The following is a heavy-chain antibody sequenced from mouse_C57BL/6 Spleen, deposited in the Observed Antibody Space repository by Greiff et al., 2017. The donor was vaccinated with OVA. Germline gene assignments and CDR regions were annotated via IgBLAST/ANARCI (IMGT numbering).Heavy chain of an antibody. CDR2: ISSGGSYT. CDR1: GFTFSSYG. V-gene: IGHV5-6*01. CDR3: ARRGGAKDY. Sequence: EVQGVESGGDLVKPGGSLKLSCAASGFTFSSYGMSWVRQTPDKRLEWVATISSGGSYTYYPDSVKGRFTISRDNAKNTLYLQMSSLKSEDTAMYYCARRGGAKDYWGQGTSGTVSS. J-gene: IGHJ4*01.